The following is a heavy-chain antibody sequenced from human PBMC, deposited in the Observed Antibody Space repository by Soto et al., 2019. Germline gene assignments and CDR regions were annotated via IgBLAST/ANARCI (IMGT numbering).Heavy chain of an antibody. D-gene: IGHD3-16*02. CDR3: ARWPQPRYTADPYAVDV. CDR2: IVPSLDTT. V-gene: IGHV1-69*11. Sequence: SVKVSCKASGGTFSSSGFSWVRQAPGQGLEWMGMIVPSLDTTNYAQKFQARITITADEVTSTAYMELRSLRSEDTAVYYCARWPQPRYTADPYAVDVWGQGTRVTVSS. J-gene: IGHJ6*02. CDR1: GGTFSSSG.